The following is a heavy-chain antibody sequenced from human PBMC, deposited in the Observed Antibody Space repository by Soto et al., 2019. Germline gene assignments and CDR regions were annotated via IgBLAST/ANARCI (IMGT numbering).Heavy chain of an antibody. CDR2: IYNSGDT. J-gene: IGHJ4*02. CDR1: GTSISSDY. CDR3: AGGHSWHLVDY. D-gene: IGHD6-6*01. V-gene: IGHV4-59*01. Sequence: QVRLQESGPGLVKPSETLSLTCTVSGTSISSDYWSWIRQSPAKGLVWIGYIYNSGDTNFNPSVQSGVRMSVYTSKNQLTLKMTSVNAADTAVYYCAGGHSWHLVDYWGQGTLVTVSS.